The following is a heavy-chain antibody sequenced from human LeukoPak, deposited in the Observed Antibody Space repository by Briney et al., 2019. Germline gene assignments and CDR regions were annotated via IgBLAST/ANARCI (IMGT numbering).Heavy chain of an antibody. V-gene: IGHV1-2*02. CDR2: INPGTGGT. J-gene: IGHJ4*02. D-gene: IGHD1-1*01. Sequence: ASVKVSCKASGYTFTGYYMHWVRQAPGQGLEWMGGINPGTGGTNYVQKFQGRVTMTRDTSISTVYMELSGLRSDDTAVYYCARDRTTGTSHFDHWGQGTLVTVSS. CDR1: GYTFTGYY. CDR3: ARDRTTGTSHFDH.